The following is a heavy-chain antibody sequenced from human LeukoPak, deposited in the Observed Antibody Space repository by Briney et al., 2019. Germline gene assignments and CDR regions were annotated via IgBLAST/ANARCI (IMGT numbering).Heavy chain of an antibody. D-gene: IGHD3-9*01. CDR2: IRYDGSNK. CDR1: GFTFSSYG. J-gene: IGHJ4*02. CDR3: AKSDYDILTGENYYFDY. Sequence: PGGSLRLSCAASGFTFSSYGMHWVRQAPGKGLEWVAFIRYDGSNKYYADSVKGRFTISRDNSKNTLYLQMNSLGAEDTAVYYCAKSDYDILTGENYYFDYWGQGTLVTVSS. V-gene: IGHV3-30*02.